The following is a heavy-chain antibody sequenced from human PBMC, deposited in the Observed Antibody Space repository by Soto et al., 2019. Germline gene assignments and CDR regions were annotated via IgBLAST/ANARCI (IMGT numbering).Heavy chain of an antibody. V-gene: IGHV3-23*01. J-gene: IGHJ6*03. CDR3: AKRPGHYMGV. CDR1: GFIVTNYA. Sequence: GGSLRLCCAASGFIVTNYAMAWVRQAPGQGLEWVSTFGTSGNTYYADSVKGRFTISRDSSKNTLFLQMNSLRAEDTALYYCAKRPGHYMGVWGKGTPVTVSS. CDR2: FGTSGNT.